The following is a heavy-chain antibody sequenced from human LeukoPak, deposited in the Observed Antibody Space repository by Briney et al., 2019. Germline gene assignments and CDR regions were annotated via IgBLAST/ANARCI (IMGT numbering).Heavy chain of an antibody. D-gene: IGHD5-24*01. CDR1: GGSISSSSYY. CDR2: IYYSGST. Sequence: SETQSLTCTVSGGSISSSSYYWGWIRQPPGKGLEWIGSIYYSGSTYYNPSLKSRVTISVDTSKNQFSLKLSSVTAADTAVYYCARHPRDGYKRGFDYWGQGTLVTVSS. V-gene: IGHV4-39*01. J-gene: IGHJ4*02. CDR3: ARHPRDGYKRGFDY.